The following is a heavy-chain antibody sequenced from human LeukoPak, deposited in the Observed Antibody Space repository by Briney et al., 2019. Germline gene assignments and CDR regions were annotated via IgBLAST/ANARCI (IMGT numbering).Heavy chain of an antibody. J-gene: IGHJ3*02. D-gene: IGHD3-3*01. CDR2: IYYSGST. CDR3: ARHVLFGPEDQRENDAFDI. CDR1: GGSISSYY. V-gene: IGHV4-59*08. Sequence: ASETLSLTCTVSGGSISSYYWSWIRQPPGKGLEWIGYIYYSGSTNYNPSLKSRVTISVDTSKNQFSLKLSSVTAADTAVYYCARHVLFGPEDQRENDAFDIWGQGTMVTVSS.